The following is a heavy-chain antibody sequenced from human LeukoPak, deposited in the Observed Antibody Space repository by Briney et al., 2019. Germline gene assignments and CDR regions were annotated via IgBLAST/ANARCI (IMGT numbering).Heavy chain of an antibody. V-gene: IGHV1-18*01. D-gene: IGHD4-23*01. CDR1: GYTFIDYG. Sequence: GASVTVSCKASGYTFIDYGISWVRQAPGQGLDWMGWISDYNEKKNYAQKLQERVTVTTDTSTSTVYMELRSLSSDDTAVYYCARDELCGGNAYRCGVSEYWGQGTLVTVSS. J-gene: IGHJ4*02. CDR3: ARDELCGGNAYRCGVSEY. CDR2: ISDYNEKK.